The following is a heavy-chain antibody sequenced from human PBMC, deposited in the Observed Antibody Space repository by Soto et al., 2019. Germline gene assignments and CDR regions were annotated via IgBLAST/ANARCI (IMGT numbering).Heavy chain of an antibody. J-gene: IGHJ4*02. CDR2: ISGSGGNT. CDR1: GFTFISYA. V-gene: IGHV3-23*01. D-gene: IGHD3-3*01. CDR3: AKDTDGATYYEFWHY. Sequence: EVQLLESGGGLVQPGGSLRLSCAGSGFTFISYAMSWVRQAPGKGLEWVSAISGSGGNTYYADSVKGRFTISRDNSKNTLFLQMNSLRAEDTAVYYCAKDTDGATYYEFWHYWGQGTLVTVSS.